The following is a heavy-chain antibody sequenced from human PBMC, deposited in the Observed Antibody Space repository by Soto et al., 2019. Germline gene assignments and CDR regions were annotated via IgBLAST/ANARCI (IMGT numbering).Heavy chain of an antibody. Sequence: SETLSLTCAVYGGSFSGYYWSWIRQPPGKGLEWIGEINHSGSTNYNPSLKSRVTISVDTSKNQFSLKLSSVTAADTAVYYCARGFSTVTTTRFDIWGQGTMVTVSS. CDR3: ARGFSTVTTTRFDI. V-gene: IGHV4-34*01. CDR2: INHSGST. D-gene: IGHD4-17*01. J-gene: IGHJ3*02. CDR1: GGSFSGYY.